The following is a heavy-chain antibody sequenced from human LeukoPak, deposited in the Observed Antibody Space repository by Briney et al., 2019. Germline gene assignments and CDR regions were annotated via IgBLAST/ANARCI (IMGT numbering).Heavy chain of an antibody. V-gene: IGHV3-33*01. CDR3: ASAREPVGATVTDLDY. Sequence: GGSLRLSCAASGFTFSSYGMHWVRQAPGKGLEWVAVVWYDGSNRYYADSVKGRFTISRDNSKNTLYLQMNSLRAEDTAVYYCASAREPVGATVTDLDYWGQGTLVTVSS. D-gene: IGHD4-17*01. CDR1: GFTFSSYG. CDR2: VWYDGSNR. J-gene: IGHJ4*02.